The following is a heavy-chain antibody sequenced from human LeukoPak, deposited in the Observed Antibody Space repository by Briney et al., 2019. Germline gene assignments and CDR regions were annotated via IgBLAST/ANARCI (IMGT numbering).Heavy chain of an antibody. CDR1: GYSFTSYW. Sequence: GESLKISCKGSGYSFTSYWIGWVRPMPGKGLGWMGIIYPGDSDTRYSPSFQGQVTISADKSISTAYLQWSSLKASDTAMYYCARSTGELRNGYYYYYGMDVWGQGTTVTVSS. J-gene: IGHJ6*02. CDR2: IYPGDSDT. V-gene: IGHV5-51*01. D-gene: IGHD1-26*01. CDR3: ARSTGELRNGYYYYYGMDV.